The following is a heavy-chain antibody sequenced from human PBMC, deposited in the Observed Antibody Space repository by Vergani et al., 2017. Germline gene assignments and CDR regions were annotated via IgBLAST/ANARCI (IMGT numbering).Heavy chain of an antibody. V-gene: IGHV3-30*18. CDR2: ISYDGSNK. J-gene: IGHJ5*02. Sequence: VQRVESGGGGVQPGRSLRLSCAASGFTFSSYGMHWARHAPGKGLGWVAVISYDGSNKYYADSVKGRFTISRDNSKNTLSLQMNSLRAEDTAVYYCAKGSTSIWINWFDPWGQGTLVTVSS. CDR3: AKGSTSIWINWFDP. D-gene: IGHD2-2*01. CDR1: GFTFSSYG.